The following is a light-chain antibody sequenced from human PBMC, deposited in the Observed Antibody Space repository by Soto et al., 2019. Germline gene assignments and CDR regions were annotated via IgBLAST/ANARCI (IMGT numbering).Light chain of an antibody. CDR2: GAS. V-gene: IGKV3-15*01. Sequence: EIVMTQSPATLSVSPGERATLSCRASQRVSNNLAWYQQKPGQSPRLLIYGASTRATGIPGRFSGSGTETEVTLTISGLQSEDFVVYYYLQYSIWPPSYTFGQGTKLEIK. CDR1: QRVSNN. CDR3: LQYSIWPPSYT. J-gene: IGKJ2*01.